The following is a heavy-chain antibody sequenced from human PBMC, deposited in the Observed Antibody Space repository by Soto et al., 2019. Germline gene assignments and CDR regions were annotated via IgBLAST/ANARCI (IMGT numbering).Heavy chain of an antibody. D-gene: IGHD2-21*02. J-gene: IGHJ5*01. CDR1: GATFSTTG. CDR3: ARASPVICGGDPCYRLDSSFDS. CDR2: IIPLFGTP. Sequence: QVQLVQSGAEVRKPGSSLRVSCKSSGATFSTTGISWVRQAPGQGLEWMGGIIPLFGTPTYARKFQGRVSITADESTNTVYMELNRLRPADAAVYYCARASPVICGGDPCYRLDSSFDSWGQGSLVIVSS. V-gene: IGHV1-69*01.